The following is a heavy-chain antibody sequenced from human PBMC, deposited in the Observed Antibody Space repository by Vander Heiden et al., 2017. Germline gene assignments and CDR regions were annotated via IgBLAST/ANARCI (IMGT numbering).Heavy chain of an antibody. D-gene: IGHD6-19*01. Sequence: QIQLQQSGPGLVKPSQTLSLTCAISGDSVYSNSVAWNWIRQSPSRGLEWLGRTYYRSKWYFEYAVSVKSRITINPDASKNQLSLQLNSVSPEDTAVYYCIRSIYSSGSHYWGQGTLVTVSS. CDR1: GDSVYSNSVA. J-gene: IGHJ4*02. CDR3: IRSIYSSGSHY. V-gene: IGHV6-1*01. CDR2: TYYRSKWYF.